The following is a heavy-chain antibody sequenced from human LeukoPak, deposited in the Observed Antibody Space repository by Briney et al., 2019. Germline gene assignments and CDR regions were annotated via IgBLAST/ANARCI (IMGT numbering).Heavy chain of an antibody. CDR1: GFTFSSYW. CDR2: INQDGSEK. J-gene: IGHJ4*02. Sequence: GGSLRLSCASSGFTFSSYWMSWVRQAPGKGLEWVANINQDGSEKYYVDSVKGRFTISRDNAKSSLYLQMNSLRADDTAVYYCARDRALYDSRRGYYYTEDDYWGQGTLVTVSS. V-gene: IGHV3-7*01. D-gene: IGHD3-22*01. CDR3: ARDRALYDSRRGYYYTEDDY.